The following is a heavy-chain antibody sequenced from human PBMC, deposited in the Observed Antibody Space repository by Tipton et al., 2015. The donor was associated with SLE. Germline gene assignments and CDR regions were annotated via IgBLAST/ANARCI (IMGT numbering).Heavy chain of an antibody. D-gene: IGHD6-19*01. Sequence: GLVKPSETLSLTCTVSGGSISSSSYYWGWIRQPPGKGLEWIGSIYYSGSTYYNPSLKSRVTISVDTSKNQFSLKLSSVTAADTAVYYCAIGAVAPFDYWGQGTLVTVSS. V-gene: IGHV4-39*01. CDR3: AIGAVAPFDY. CDR2: IYYSGST. J-gene: IGHJ4*02. CDR1: GGSISSSSYY.